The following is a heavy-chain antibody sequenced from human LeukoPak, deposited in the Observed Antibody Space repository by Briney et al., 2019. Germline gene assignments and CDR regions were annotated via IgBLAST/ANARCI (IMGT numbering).Heavy chain of an antibody. CDR2: ISPDGTT. Sequence: RSSETLSLTCAVYGGSFSDYDWAWIRQPPGKGLEWIGEISPDGTTNCAPSLKSRFSMSIDTPRSQFSLNLRSVTAADTAIYYCARYVPVRTGPTRASFDHWGQGNLVTVSS. J-gene: IGHJ4*02. CDR3: ARYVPVRTGPTRASFDH. CDR1: GGSFSDYD. D-gene: IGHD7-27*01. V-gene: IGHV4-34*10.